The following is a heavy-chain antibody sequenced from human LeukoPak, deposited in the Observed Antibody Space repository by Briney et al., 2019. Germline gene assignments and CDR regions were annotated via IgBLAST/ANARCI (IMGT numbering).Heavy chain of an antibody. CDR2: INHSGST. CDR1: GGSFSGYY. J-gene: IGHJ4*02. CDR3: ARAPYYDFWSGYYSLDY. V-gene: IGHV4-34*01. D-gene: IGHD3-3*01. Sequence: KPSETLSLTCAVYGGSFSGYYWSWIRQPPGKGLEWIGEINHSGSTNYNPSLKSRVTISVDTSKNQFSLKLSSVTAADTAVYYCARAPYYDFWSGYYSLDYWGQGTLVTVSS.